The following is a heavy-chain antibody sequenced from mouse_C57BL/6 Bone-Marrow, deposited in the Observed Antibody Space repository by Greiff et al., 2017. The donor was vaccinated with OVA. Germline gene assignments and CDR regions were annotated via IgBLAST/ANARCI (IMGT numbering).Heavy chain of an antibody. CDR3: ARPGTTVVEGDFGY. CDR1: GFTFSSYT. V-gene: IGHV5-9*01. D-gene: IGHD1-1*01. J-gene: IGHJ2*01. Sequence: EVQLVESGGGLVKPGGSLKLSCAASGFTFSSYTMSWVRQTPEKRLEWVATISGGGGNTYYPDSVKGRFTISRDNAKNTLYLQMSSLRSEDTALYYCARPGTTVVEGDFGYWGQGTTLTVSS. CDR2: ISGGGGNT.